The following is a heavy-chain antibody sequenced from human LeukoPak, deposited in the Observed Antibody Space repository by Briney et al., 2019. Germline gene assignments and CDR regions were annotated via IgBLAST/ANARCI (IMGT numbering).Heavy chain of an antibody. CDR3: AKSYYGSGTYASDAFNI. CDR2: ISGSGGST. V-gene: IGHV3-23*01. Sequence: GGSLRLSCAGSGFTFSSSAMNWVRQAPGKGLEWVSHISGSGGSTYYADSVKGRFTISRDNSKNTLYLQMNSLRAEDTAVYYCAKSYYGSGTYASDAFNIWGQGTMVTVSS. D-gene: IGHD3-10*01. CDR1: GFTFSSSA. J-gene: IGHJ3*02.